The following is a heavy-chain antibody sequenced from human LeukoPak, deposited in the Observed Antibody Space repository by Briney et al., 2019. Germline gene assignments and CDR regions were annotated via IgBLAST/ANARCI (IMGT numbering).Heavy chain of an antibody. CDR2: IRSTANGYAI. CDR1: GFTFSGSA. CDR3: TGNYYGSGSYADFDY. Sequence: PPGGSLRLPCAASGFTFSGSALHWVRQASGKGLEWVGRIRSTANGYAIAYAASVKGRFTISRDDSKNTAYLQMDSLKTEDTAVYYCTGNYYGSGSYADFDYWGQGTLVTVSS. V-gene: IGHV3-73*01. J-gene: IGHJ4*02. D-gene: IGHD3-10*01.